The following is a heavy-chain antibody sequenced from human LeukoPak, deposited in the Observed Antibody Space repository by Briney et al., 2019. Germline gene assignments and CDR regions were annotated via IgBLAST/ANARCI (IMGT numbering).Heavy chain of an antibody. Sequence: PSETLSLTCTVSGGSISSGSYYWSWIRQPAGKGLEWIGRIYTSGSTNYNPSLKSRVTISVDTSKNQFSLKLSSVTAADTAVYYCARGPVWTPPPSGNDYWGQGTLVTVSS. V-gene: IGHV4-61*02. CDR1: GGSISSGSYY. J-gene: IGHJ4*02. CDR2: IYTSGST. D-gene: IGHD5-12*01. CDR3: ARGPVWTPPPSGNDY.